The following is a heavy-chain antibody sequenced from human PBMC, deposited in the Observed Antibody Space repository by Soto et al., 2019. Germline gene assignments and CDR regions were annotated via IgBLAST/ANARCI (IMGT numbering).Heavy chain of an antibody. CDR3: ARDDYGDQVYYYYGMDV. D-gene: IGHD4-17*01. V-gene: IGHV1-18*04. J-gene: IGHJ6*02. CDR1: GYTFTSYG. CDR2: ISAYNGNT. Sequence: GASVKVSCKASGYTFTSYGISWVRQAPGQGLEWMGWISAYNGNTNYAQKLQGRVTMTTDTSTSTAYMELRGLRSDDTAVYYCARDDYGDQVYYYYGMDVWGQGTTVTVSS.